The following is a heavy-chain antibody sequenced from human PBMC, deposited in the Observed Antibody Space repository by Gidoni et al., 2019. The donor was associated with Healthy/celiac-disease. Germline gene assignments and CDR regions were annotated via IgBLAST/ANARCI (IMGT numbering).Heavy chain of an antibody. D-gene: IGHD2-2*01. Sequence: QLQLQVSGPGLGKPSETLSPTCTVAGGPISRCSYYWGWIRQPPGKGLEWIGSIYYSGSTYYNPSLKSRVTISVDTSKNQFSLKLSSVTAADTAVYYCARHGVDCSSTSCYMDVWGKGTTVTVSS. CDR3: ARHGVDCSSTSCYMDV. V-gene: IGHV4-39*01. CDR2: IYYSGST. CDR1: GGPISRCSYY. J-gene: IGHJ6*03.